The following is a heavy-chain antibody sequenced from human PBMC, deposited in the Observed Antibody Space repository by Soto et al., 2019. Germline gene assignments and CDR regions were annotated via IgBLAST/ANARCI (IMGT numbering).Heavy chain of an antibody. CDR3: ARERATYIGFDP. CDR2: IDLDGTEQ. Sequence: EVQLVESGGDLVQPGGSLRLSCAASGFTFSNFWMTWVRQVPGKGLEWVANIDLDGTEQNHADSVKGRFTISRDNAKNSLHLQMNNLRADDTALYYCARERATYIGFDPWGHGTLVTVSS. V-gene: IGHV3-7*01. CDR1: GFTFSNFW. J-gene: IGHJ5*02. D-gene: IGHD2-2*02.